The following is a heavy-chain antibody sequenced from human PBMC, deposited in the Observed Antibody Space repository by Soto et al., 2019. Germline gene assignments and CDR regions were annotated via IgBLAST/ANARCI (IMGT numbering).Heavy chain of an antibody. CDR2: ISAYNGNT. J-gene: IGHJ6*04. CDR1: GYTFTSYG. D-gene: IGHD3-3*01. Sequence: ASVKVSCKASGYTFTSYGLSWVRQAPGQGLEWMGWISAYNGNTNYAQKLQGRVTMTTDTSTSTAYMELRSLRSDDTAVYYCARHRAGGDFWSGYSMDVWGKGTTVTVSS. CDR3: ARHRAGGDFWSGYSMDV. V-gene: IGHV1-18*01.